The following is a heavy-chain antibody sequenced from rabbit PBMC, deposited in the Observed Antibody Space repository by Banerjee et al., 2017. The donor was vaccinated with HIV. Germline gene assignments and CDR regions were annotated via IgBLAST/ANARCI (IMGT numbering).Heavy chain of an antibody. D-gene: IGHD6-1*01. V-gene: IGHV1S45*01. CDR3: ARDSPHYNWYTYGYAGYAYMPKASYGMDL. J-gene: IGHJ6*01. Sequence: QEQLVESGGGLVQPEGSLTLTCTASGFSFNSRDYMCWVRQAPGKGLEWIGCIYLGSSGSTYYASWAKGRFTLSRENTQNTVSLQMTSLTDADTATYFCARDSPHYNWYTYGYAGYAYMPKASYGMDLWGPGTLVTVS. CDR1: GFSFNSRDY. CDR2: IYLGSSGST.